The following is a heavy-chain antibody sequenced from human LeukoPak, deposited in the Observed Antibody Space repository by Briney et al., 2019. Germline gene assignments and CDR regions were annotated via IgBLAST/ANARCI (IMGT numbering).Heavy chain of an antibody. CDR1: GFTFSSYE. V-gene: IGHV3-48*03. Sequence: AGGSLRLSCAASGFTFSSYEMNWVRQAPGKGLEWVSYISSSGSTIYYADSVKGRFTISRDNAKNSLYLQMNSLRAEDTAVYYCARGLYYSDYWGQGTLVTVSS. D-gene: IGHD2-8*01. J-gene: IGHJ4*02. CDR2: ISSSGSTI. CDR3: ARGLYYSDY.